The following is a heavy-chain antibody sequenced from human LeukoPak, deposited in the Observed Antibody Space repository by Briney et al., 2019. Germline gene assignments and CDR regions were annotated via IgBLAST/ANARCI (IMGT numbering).Heavy chain of an antibody. CDR2: IYYSGNT. CDR1: GGSISSYY. V-gene: IGHV4-59*01. Sequence: SETLSLTCTVSGGSISSYYWSWIRQPPGKGLEWIGYIYYSGNTNYNPSLKSRVTISVDTSKNQFSLKLSSVTAADTAVYYCARAPYGDSFDYWGQGSLVTVSS. J-gene: IGHJ4*02. D-gene: IGHD4-17*01. CDR3: ARAPYGDSFDY.